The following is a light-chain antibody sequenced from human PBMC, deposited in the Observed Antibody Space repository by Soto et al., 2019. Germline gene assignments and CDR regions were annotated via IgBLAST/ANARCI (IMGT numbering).Light chain of an antibody. CDR2: LNSDGSH. V-gene: IGLV4-69*01. Sequence: QPVLTQSPSASASLGASVKLTCTLSSGQSSYAIAWHQQQPEKRPRYXMKLNSDGSHSQXDXXXDRFSGSSSXXXXXLXISSLQSEDEADYYCQTWGTGIHVFGTGTKLTVL. CDR3: QTWGTGIHV. CDR1: SGQSSYA. J-gene: IGLJ1*01.